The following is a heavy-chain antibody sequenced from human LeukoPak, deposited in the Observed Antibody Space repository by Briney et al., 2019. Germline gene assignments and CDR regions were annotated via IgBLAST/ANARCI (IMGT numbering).Heavy chain of an antibody. J-gene: IGHJ5*02. CDR2: ISAYNGNT. CDR1: GYTFTSYG. D-gene: IGHD3-22*01. V-gene: IGHV1-18*01. Sequence: GASVKVSCKASGYTFTSYGISRVRQAPRQGLEWMGWISAYNGNTNYAQKLQGRVTMTTDTSTSTAYMELRSLRSDDTAVYYCAREGHYDSSGYYYGWFDPWGQGTLVTVSS. CDR3: AREGHYDSSGYYYGWFDP.